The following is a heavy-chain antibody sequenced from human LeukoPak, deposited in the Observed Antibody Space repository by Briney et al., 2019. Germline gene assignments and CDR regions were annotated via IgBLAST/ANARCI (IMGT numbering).Heavy chain of an antibody. Sequence: SETLSLTCTVSGGSISSSSYYWGWIRQPPGKGLEWIGSIYYSGSTYYNPSLKSRVTISVDTSKNQFSLKLSSVTAADTAVYYCARLGLVATSYYYSYMDVWGKGTTVSISS. CDR1: GGSISSSSYY. D-gene: IGHD2-8*02. V-gene: IGHV4-39*07. CDR3: ARLGLVATSYYYSYMDV. J-gene: IGHJ6*03. CDR2: IYYSGST.